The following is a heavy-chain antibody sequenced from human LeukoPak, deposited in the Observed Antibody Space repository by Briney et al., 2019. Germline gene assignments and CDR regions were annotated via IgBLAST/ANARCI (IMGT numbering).Heavy chain of an antibody. CDR3: GRHSIAARGYYYYMDV. J-gene: IGHJ6*03. CDR2: IYYNGIT. CDR1: GGSISSSSYY. V-gene: IGHV4-39*01. D-gene: IGHD6-6*01. Sequence: PSETLSLTSTVSGGSISSSSYYWGWIRQPPGKGLEWIGNIYYNGITNYNPSLKSRVTISVDTSKNQFSLKLSSVTAADTAVFYCGRHSIAARGYYYYMDVWGKGTTVTVSS.